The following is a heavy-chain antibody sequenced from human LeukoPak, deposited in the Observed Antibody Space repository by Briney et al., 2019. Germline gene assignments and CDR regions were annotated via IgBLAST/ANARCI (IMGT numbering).Heavy chain of an antibody. CDR1: GGSFSGYY. CDR3: ARSARYCSSTSCYWSWFDP. V-gene: IGHV4-34*01. CDR2: INHSGST. J-gene: IGHJ5*02. D-gene: IGHD2-2*01. Sequence: KPSETLSHTCAVYGGSFSGYYWSWIRQPPGKGLEWIGEINHSGSTNYNPSLKSRVTISVDTSKNQFSLKLSSVTAADTAVYYCARSARYCSSTSCYWSWFDPWGQGTLVTVSS.